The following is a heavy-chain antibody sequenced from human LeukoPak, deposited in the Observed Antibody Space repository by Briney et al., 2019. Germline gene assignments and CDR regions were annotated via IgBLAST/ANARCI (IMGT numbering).Heavy chain of an antibody. CDR1: GGSISSYY. CDR3: ARDMESGSTRGRAFNI. CDR2: IYYSGST. V-gene: IGHV4-59*01. D-gene: IGHD1-26*01. Sequence: SETLSLNCTVSGGSISSYYWSWIRQSPGKGLEWIGYIYYSGSTNYNPSLKTRVTISVDTSKNQFSLKLSSVTAADTAVYYCARDMESGSTRGRAFNIWGQGTMVTVSS. J-gene: IGHJ3*02.